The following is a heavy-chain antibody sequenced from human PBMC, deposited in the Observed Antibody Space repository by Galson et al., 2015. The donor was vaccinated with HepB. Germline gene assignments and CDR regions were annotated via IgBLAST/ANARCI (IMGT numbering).Heavy chain of an antibody. CDR2: IWYDGSNK. Sequence: SLRLSCAASGFTSSSYGMHWVRQAPGKGLEWVAVIWYDGSNKYYADSVKGRFTISRDNSKNTLYLQMNSLRAEDTAVYYCARDWDPDYCSSTSCYTGDHFDYWGQGTLVTVSS. J-gene: IGHJ4*02. CDR1: GFTSSSYG. CDR3: ARDWDPDYCSSTSCYTGDHFDY. V-gene: IGHV3-33*01. D-gene: IGHD2-2*02.